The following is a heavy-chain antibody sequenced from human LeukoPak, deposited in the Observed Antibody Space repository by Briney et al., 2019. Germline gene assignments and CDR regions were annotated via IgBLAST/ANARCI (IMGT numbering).Heavy chain of an antibody. CDR1: GGSISSGGYY. Sequence: PSETLSLTCTVSGGSISSGGYYWSWIRQHPGKGLEWIGYIYYSGSTNYNPSLKSRVTISVDTSKNQFSLKLSSVTAADTAVYYCARGSSSSWYGPRYFDLWGRGTLVTVSS. CDR3: ARGSSSSWYGPRYFDL. V-gene: IGHV4-31*03. J-gene: IGHJ2*01. CDR2: IYYSGST. D-gene: IGHD6-13*01.